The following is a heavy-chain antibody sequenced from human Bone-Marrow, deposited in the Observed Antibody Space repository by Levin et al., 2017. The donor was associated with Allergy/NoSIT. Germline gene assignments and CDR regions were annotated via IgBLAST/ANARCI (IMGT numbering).Heavy chain of an antibody. CDR1: GFSFTTAW. D-gene: IGHD3-3*01. Sequence: PGGSLRLSCAASGFSFTTAWMTWVRQAPGKGLEWVGRIKSKRDGATTDYAAPVNGRFSISRDDSKKTLYLQMNSLKTEDTAVYYCSTDDVFNYDSWSGYPYAFDFWGQGTMVTVSS. CDR3: STDDVFNYDSWSGYPYAFDF. V-gene: IGHV3-15*05. J-gene: IGHJ3*01. CDR2: IKSKRDGATT.